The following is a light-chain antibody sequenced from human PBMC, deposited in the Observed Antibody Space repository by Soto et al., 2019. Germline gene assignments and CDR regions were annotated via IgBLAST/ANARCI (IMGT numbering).Light chain of an antibody. CDR1: SSDVGGYNY. V-gene: IGLV2-14*03. CDR3: SSYTSSRTLFYV. J-gene: IGLJ1*01. CDR2: NVS. Sequence: QSALTQPASVSGSPGQSITISCTGTSSDVGGYNYVSWYQQHPGKAPKLMIYNVSTRPSGVSNRFSGSKSGNTAYLTISGLQAEDEADYYGSSYTSSRTLFYVFGTGTKLTVL.